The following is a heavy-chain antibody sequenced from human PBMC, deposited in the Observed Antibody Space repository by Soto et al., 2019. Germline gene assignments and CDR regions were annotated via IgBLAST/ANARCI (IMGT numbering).Heavy chain of an antibody. D-gene: IGHD2-15*01. V-gene: IGHV4-34*01. CDR1: GGSFSGYY. CDR2: INHSGST. CDR3: ASEFGSGGSCPMGGMDV. Sequence: SETLSLTCAVYGGSFSGYYWSWIRQPPGKGLEWIGEINHSGSTNYNPSLKSRVTISVDTSKNQFSLKLSSVTAADTAVYYCASEFGSGGSCPMGGMDVWGQGTTVTVSS. J-gene: IGHJ6*02.